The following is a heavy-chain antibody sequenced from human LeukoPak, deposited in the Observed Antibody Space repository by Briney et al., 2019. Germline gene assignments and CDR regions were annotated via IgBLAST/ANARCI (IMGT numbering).Heavy chain of an antibody. CDR3: AKYYDILTGYYEAYYHYYYMDV. CDR1: GFTFNSNA. V-gene: IGHV3-23*01. D-gene: IGHD3-9*01. CDR2: ISGSGGTT. Sequence: GGSLRLSCAASGFTFNSNAMSWVRQAPGKGLEWVSVISGSGGTTYYAGSVKGRFTISRDNSKNTLYLQLNSLRAEDTAVYYCAKYYDILTGYYEAYYHYYYMDVWGKGTTVTVSS. J-gene: IGHJ6*03.